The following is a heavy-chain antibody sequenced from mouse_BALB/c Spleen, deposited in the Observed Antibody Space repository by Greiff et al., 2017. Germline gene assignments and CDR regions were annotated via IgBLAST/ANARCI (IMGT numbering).Heavy chain of an antibody. CDR3: ARGTSPNPHLDY. D-gene: IGHD3-3*01. J-gene: IGHJ2*01. V-gene: IGHV5-6*01. CDR1: GFTFSSYG. Sequence: EVKVVESGGDLVKPGGSLKLSCAASGFTFSSYGMSWVRQTPDKRLEWVATISSGGSYTYYPDSVKGRFTISRDNAKNTLYLQMSSLKSEDTAMYYCARGTSPNPHLDYWGQGTTLTVSS. CDR2: ISSGGSYT.